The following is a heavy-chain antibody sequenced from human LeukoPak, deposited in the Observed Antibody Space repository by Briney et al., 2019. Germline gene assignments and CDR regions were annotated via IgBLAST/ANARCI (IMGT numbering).Heavy chain of an antibody. Sequence: ASVKVSCKASGYTFTSYGISWVRQAPGRGLEWMGWISAYNGNTNYAQKLQGRVTMTTDTSTSTAYMELRSLRSDDTAVYYCAIIQRGYSYGLPQRWGQGTLVTVSS. CDR1: GYTFTSYG. D-gene: IGHD5-18*01. CDR3: AIIQRGYSYGLPQR. CDR2: ISAYNGNT. J-gene: IGHJ4*02. V-gene: IGHV1-18*01.